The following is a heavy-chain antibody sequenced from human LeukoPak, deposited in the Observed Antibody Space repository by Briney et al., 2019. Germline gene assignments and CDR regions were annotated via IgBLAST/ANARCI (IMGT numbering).Heavy chain of an antibody. CDR1: GFTFSSYD. D-gene: IGHD6-19*01. J-gene: IGHJ4*02. CDR2: IGTAGDT. V-gene: IGHV3-13*01. CDR3: ARAPYSSGLIDY. Sequence: GGSLRLSCAASGFTFSSYDMHWVRQATGKGLEWVLAIGTAGDTYYPGSVKGRFTISRENAKNSLYLQMNSLRAGDTAVYYCARAPYSSGLIDYWGQGTLVTVSS.